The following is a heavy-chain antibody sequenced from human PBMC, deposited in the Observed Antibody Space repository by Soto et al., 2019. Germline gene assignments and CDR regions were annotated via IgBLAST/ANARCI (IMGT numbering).Heavy chain of an antibody. CDR1: GFSVSTSGVA. V-gene: IGHV2-5*02. J-gene: IGHJ5*02. CDR2: IYWDDDK. Sequence: QITLKESGPTLVKPTQTLTLTCTCSGFSVSTSGVAVAWIRQPPGKALEWLALIYWDDDKRYSPSLKSRLAINKDTSKNQVVLTMTNMDPVDTATYYCAHRGYDSSGYLNWFDPWGQGTLVTVSS. CDR3: AHRGYDSSGYLNWFDP. D-gene: IGHD3-22*01.